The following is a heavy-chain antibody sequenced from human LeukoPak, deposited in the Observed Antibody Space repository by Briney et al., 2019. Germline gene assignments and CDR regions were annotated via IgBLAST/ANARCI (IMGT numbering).Heavy chain of an antibody. J-gene: IGHJ4*02. V-gene: IGHV1-8*01. Sequence: ASVKVSCKASGYTFTSYDINWVRQATGQGLEWMGWMNPNSGNTGYAQKFQGRVTITRDTSASTAYMELSSLRSEDTAVYYCARAPYYDFWSGYYSNYFDYWGQGTLVTVSS. CDR1: GYTFTSYD. CDR2: MNPNSGNT. D-gene: IGHD3-3*01. CDR3: ARAPYYDFWSGYYSNYFDY.